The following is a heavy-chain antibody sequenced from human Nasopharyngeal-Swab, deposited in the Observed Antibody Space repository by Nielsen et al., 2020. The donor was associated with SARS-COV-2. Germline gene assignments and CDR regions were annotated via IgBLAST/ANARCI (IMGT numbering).Heavy chain of an antibody. Sequence: ASVKVSCKASGYTFTGYYMHWVRQAPGQGLEWMGWINTNTGNPTYAQGFTGRFVFSLDTSVSTAYLQISSLKAEDTAVYYCARDSDYVWGSYRLGGYWGQGTLVTVSS. CDR2: INTNTGNP. V-gene: IGHV7-4-1*02. CDR3: ARDSDYVWGSYRLGGY. CDR1: GYTFTGYY. J-gene: IGHJ4*02. D-gene: IGHD3-16*02.